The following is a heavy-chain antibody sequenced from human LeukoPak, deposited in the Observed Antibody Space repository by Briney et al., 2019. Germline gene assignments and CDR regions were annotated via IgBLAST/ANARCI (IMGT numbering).Heavy chain of an antibody. CDR2: IYYSGST. D-gene: IGHD2-8*01. CDR1: GGSVSSYY. Sequence: SETLSLTCTVSGGSVSSYYWSWIRQPPGKGLEWIGYIYYSGSTNYNPSLKSRVTISVDTSKNQFSLKLSSVTAADTAVYYCAGEIVLMVPSAFDIWGQGTMVTVSS. V-gene: IGHV4-59*02. CDR3: AGEIVLMVPSAFDI. J-gene: IGHJ3*02.